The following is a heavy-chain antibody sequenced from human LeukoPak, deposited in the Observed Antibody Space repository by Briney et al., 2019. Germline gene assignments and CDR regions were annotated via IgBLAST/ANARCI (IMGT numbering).Heavy chain of an antibody. CDR1: GGSISNYY. CDR3: ARNYYGFRY. V-gene: IGHV4-59*01. CDR2: IYYSGST. J-gene: IGHJ4*02. D-gene: IGHD3-10*01. Sequence: PSETLSLTCTVSGGSISNYYWSWLRQPPGKGLEWIGYIYYSGSTNYNPSLKSRVTISVDTSKNQFSLKLSSVTAADTAVYYCARNYYGFRYWGQGTLVTVSS.